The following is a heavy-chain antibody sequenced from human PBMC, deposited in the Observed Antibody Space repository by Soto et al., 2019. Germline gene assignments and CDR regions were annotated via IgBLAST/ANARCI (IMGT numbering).Heavy chain of an antibody. CDR1: GFSFSTYG. D-gene: IGHD1-26*01. J-gene: IGHJ4*02. CDR3: VKGFGNYWAFDY. Sequence: QVHLVESGGGVVQPGRSLRLSCAASGFSFSTYGMHWVRQAPGKGLEWVAFISNDGSNKYYADSVRGRFTISRDKSTNTRYLQMSSVRAEGTAVYFCVKGFGNYWAFDYWGQGTLVTVSS. CDR2: ISNDGSNK. V-gene: IGHV3-30*18.